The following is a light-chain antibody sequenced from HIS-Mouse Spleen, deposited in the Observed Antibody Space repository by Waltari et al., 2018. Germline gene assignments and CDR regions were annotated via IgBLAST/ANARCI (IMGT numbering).Light chain of an antibody. Sequence: QSALTQPPSASGSPGQSVTISCTGTSSDVGGYNYVSWYQQHPGKAPKLMIYEVSKRRSGVPARFSGYKSGKTASLTVSGLQAEDEADYYCSSYAGSNNLVFGGGTKLTVL. CDR2: EVS. V-gene: IGLV2-8*01. CDR3: SSYAGSNNLV. J-gene: IGLJ2*01. CDR1: SSDVGGYNY.